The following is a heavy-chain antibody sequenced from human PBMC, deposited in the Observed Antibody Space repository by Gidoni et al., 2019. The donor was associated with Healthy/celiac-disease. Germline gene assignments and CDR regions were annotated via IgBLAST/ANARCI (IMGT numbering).Heavy chain of an antibody. J-gene: IGHJ3*02. D-gene: IGHD2-15*01. CDR1: GGSFSGYY. V-gene: IGHV4-34*01. Sequence: QVQLQQCGAGLLMSSETLSITCAVYGGSFSGYYWGWSRQPPGKGLEWIGEINHSGSTNYNPSHKSRVTISVDTSKNQFYLKLSSVTAADTAVYYCARAWVAQGAFDIWGQGTMVTVSS. CDR2: INHSGST. CDR3: ARAWVAQGAFDI.